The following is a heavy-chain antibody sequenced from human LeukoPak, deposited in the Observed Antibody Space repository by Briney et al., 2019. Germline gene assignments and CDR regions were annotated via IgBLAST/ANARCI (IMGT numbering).Heavy chain of an antibody. D-gene: IGHD5-18*01. CDR1: GGTFSSYA. V-gene: IGHV1-69*05. J-gene: IGHJ6*03. CDR3: ARGGSLQLQQAYYYYYMDV. CDR2: IIPIFGTA. Sequence: SVKVSCKASGGTFSSYAISWVRQAPGQGLEWMGGIIPIFGTANYAQKFQGRVTITTDESTSTAYMELSSLRSEDTAVYYCARGGSLQLQQAYYYYYMDVWGKGTTVTVSS.